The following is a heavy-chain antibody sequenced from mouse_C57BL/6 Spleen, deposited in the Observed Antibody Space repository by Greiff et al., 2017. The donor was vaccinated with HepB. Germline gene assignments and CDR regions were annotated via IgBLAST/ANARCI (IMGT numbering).Heavy chain of an antibody. CDR3: ARATTAWYFDV. CDR1: GFTFSDYY. D-gene: IGHD1-2*01. V-gene: IGHV5-16*01. CDR2: INYDGSST. J-gene: IGHJ1*03. Sequence: EVQLVESEGGLVQPGSSMKLSCTASGFTFSDYYMAWVRQVPEKGLEWVANINYDGSSTYYLDSLKSRFIISRDNAKNILYLQMSSLKSEDTATYYCARATTAWYFDVWGTGTTVTVSS.